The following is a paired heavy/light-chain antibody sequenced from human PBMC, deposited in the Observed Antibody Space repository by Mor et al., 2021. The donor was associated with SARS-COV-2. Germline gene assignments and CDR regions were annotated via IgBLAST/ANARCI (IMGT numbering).Light chain of an antibody. CDR1: QSLLHSNGNNY. V-gene: IGKV2-28*01. Sequence: DVVMTQSPLSLPVTPGEPASISCRSSQSLLHSNGNNYLDWYVQKPGQSQQLLIYLGSNRASGVPDRFSGSGSGTDFTLKISRVEAEDVGLYYCMQALQIPVTFGGGTKVEIK. CDR3: MQALQIPVT. J-gene: IGKJ4*01. CDR2: LGS.
Heavy chain of an antibody. D-gene: IGHD3-3*01. V-gene: IGHV4-59*01. CDR2: IYHTGST. CDR1: GGSISSYY. CDR3: ARSQGGVFWSDNYGWFDP. J-gene: IGHJ5*02. Sequence: QVQLQESGPGLVKPSETLSLTCSVSGGSISSYYWSWIRQPPGKGLEYIGYIYHTGSTNYNPSLKSRVTISVDTSKNQFSLKLSSVTASDTAVYYCARSQGGVFWSDNYGWFDPWGQGTLVTVSS.